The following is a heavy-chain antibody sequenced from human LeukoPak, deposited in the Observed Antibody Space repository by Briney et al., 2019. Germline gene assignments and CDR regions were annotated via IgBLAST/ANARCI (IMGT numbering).Heavy chain of an antibody. J-gene: IGHJ4*02. D-gene: IGHD1-26*01. CDR2: ITTSSSEI. Sequence: GGSLRLSCAASGFTFSSYNMNWVRQAPGKGLEWISYITTSSSEIYYADSVKGRFTISRDNAKNSLCLQMYSLRDEDTAVYYCVRRVVGAMPFDYWGQGTLVTVSS. CDR3: VRRVVGAMPFDY. V-gene: IGHV3-48*02. CDR1: GFTFSSYN.